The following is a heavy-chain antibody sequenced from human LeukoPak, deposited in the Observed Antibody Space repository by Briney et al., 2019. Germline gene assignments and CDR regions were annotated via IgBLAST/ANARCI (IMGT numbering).Heavy chain of an antibody. CDR2: ISSSGTTI. J-gene: IGHJ2*01. V-gene: IGHV3-11*01. D-gene: IGHD4-17*01. CDR1: GFTFSDYY. Sequence: GGSLRLSCAASGFTFSDYYMSWLRQAPGEGLEWVSYISSSGTTIYYADSVKGRFTISRDNAKNSLYLQMNSLRAEDTAVYYCARRTVTRDWYFDLWGRGTLVTVSS. CDR3: ARRTVTRDWYFDL.